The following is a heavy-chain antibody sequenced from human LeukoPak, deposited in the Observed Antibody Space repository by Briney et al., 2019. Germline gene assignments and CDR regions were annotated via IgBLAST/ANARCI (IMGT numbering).Heavy chain of an antibody. CDR3: ARNWFDP. V-gene: IGHV3-53*05. Sequence: GGSLRLSCAASGFTVSSDYMSWVRQAPGKGLEWVSVIYSGGSTYYADSVKGRFIISRDKSKNTVYLQMNSLRFEDTAMYYCARNWFDPWGQGTLVTVSS. CDR1: GFTVSSDY. J-gene: IGHJ5*02. CDR2: IYSGGST.